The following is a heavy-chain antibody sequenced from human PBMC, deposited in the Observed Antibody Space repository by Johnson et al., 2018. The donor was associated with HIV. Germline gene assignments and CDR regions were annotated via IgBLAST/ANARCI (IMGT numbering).Heavy chain of an antibody. CDR2: IKPDASDK. D-gene: IGHD3/OR15-3a*01. V-gene: IGHV3-7*01. Sequence: EVQLVESGGGLVQSGGSLRLSCAASGFTFSTYWMSWVRQAPGKGLEWVANIKPDASDKYYEASVQGRFTISRDNAKNSLYLQINNLRAEDTAVYYCATRGVTDWGGAFDIWGQGTMLTVSS. CDR3: ATRGVTDWGGAFDI. J-gene: IGHJ3*02. CDR1: GFTFSTYW.